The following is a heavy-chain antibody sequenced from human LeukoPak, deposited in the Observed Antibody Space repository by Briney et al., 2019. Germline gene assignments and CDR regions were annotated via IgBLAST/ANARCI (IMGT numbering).Heavy chain of an antibody. CDR2: IKSKTDGGTT. CDR3: TTDYYGSGSYYLPGY. V-gene: IGHV3-15*01. CDR1: GFTFSNAW. J-gene: IGHJ4*02. Sequence: GGSLRLSCAASGFTFSNAWMSWVRQAPGKGLEWVGRIKSKTDGGTTDYAAPVKGRFTISRDDSKNTLYLQMNSLKTEDTAVYYCTTDYYGSGSYYLPGYWGQGTLVTVSS. D-gene: IGHD3-10*01.